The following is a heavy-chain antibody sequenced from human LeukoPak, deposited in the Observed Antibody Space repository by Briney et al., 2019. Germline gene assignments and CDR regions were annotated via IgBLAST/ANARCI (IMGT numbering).Heavy chain of an antibody. J-gene: IGHJ4*02. Sequence: GGSLRLSCAASGFTFTSYAMSWVRQAPGRGLEWVSGISGGGGSTYYADSVKGRFTISRDNSKNTLYLQMTSLRAEDTAVYYCAKDQQPQMTTVTIFDYWGQGTLVTVSS. D-gene: IGHD4-17*01. CDR3: AKDQQPQMTTVTIFDY. CDR1: GFTFTSYA. V-gene: IGHV3-23*01. CDR2: ISGGGGST.